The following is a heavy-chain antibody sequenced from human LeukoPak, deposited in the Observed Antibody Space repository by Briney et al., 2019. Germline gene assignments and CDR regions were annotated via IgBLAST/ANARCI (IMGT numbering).Heavy chain of an antibody. V-gene: IGHV4-59*01. J-gene: IGHJ4*02. D-gene: IGHD4-17*01. CDR2: IYYSGST. CDR3: ARQDYAFDY. CDR1: GGSISSYY. Sequence: SETLSLTCTVSGGSISSYYWSCIREPPGKGLEWIGYIYYSGSTNYNPSLKSRVTISVDTSKNQFSLKLSSVTAADTAVYYCARQDYAFDYWGQGTLVTVSS.